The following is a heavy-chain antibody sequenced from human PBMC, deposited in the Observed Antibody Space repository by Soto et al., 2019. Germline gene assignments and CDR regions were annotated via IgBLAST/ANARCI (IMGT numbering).Heavy chain of an antibody. J-gene: IGHJ5*02. CDR2: IDSSGEK. Sequence: QVTLKESGPVLVKPTETLTLRCTVSGLSITDSEMGVSWIRQPPGQPLVWLAQIDSSGEKSYRTFLKSRIAISKDTSKSQIVLTMTNMDPADTATYYCARRHLAVAVSPWFDPWGQGIPVTVSS. V-gene: IGHV2-26*01. CDR3: ARRHLAVAVSPWFDP. CDR1: GLSITDSEMG. D-gene: IGHD6-19*01.